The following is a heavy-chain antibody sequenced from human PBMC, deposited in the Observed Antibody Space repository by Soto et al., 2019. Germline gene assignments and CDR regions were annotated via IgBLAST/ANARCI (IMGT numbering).Heavy chain of an antibody. Sequence: EVQLLESGGGLVQPGGSLRLSCAASGFTFSSYAMSWVRQAPGKGLEWVSAISGSGGSTYYADSVKGRFTISRDNSKNTLYLQMNSLRAEDTAVYYCAKDRIVVVPAATYWFDPWGQGTLVTVSS. D-gene: IGHD2-2*01. CDR1: GFTFSSYA. CDR3: AKDRIVVVPAATYWFDP. CDR2: ISGSGGST. V-gene: IGHV3-23*01. J-gene: IGHJ5*02.